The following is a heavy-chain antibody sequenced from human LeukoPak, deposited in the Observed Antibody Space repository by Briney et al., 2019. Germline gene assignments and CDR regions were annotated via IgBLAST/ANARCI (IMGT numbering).Heavy chain of an antibody. CDR2: VHLDGRT. J-gene: IGHJ4*02. CDR3: AREGGFYRPLDY. Sequence: PSETLSLTCGVSGGSISSTNWWTWVRQPPGKGLEWIGEVHLDGRTNYNPSLESRLTMSVDLSENHISLKLTSVTAADTAVYYCAREGGFYRPLDYSGREPWSPSPQ. CDR1: GGSISSTNW. D-gene: IGHD3-3*01. V-gene: IGHV4-4*02.